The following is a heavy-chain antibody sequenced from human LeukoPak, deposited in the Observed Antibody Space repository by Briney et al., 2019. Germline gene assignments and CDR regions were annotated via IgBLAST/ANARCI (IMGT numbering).Heavy chain of an antibody. CDR1: GYTFTSYA. CDR2: INAGNGNT. Sequence: ASVKVSCKASGYTFTSYAMHWVRQAPGQRLEWMGWINAGNGNTKYSQKFQGRVTITRDTSASTAYMELSSLRSEDTAVYYCARYRGVLERYFDDWGQGTLVTVAS. D-gene: IGHD3-10*01. J-gene: IGHJ4*02. CDR3: ARYRGVLERYFDD. V-gene: IGHV1-3*01.